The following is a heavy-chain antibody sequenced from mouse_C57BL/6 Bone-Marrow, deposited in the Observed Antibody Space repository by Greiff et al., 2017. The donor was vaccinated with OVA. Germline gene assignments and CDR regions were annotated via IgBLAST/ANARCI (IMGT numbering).Heavy chain of an antibody. J-gene: IGHJ1*03. CDR2: IDPSDSYT. Sequence: QVQLQQSGAELVMPGASVKLSCKASGYTFTSYWMHWVKQRPGQGLEWIGEIDPSDSYTNYNQKFKGKSTLTVDKSSSTASMQLSSLTYEESAVYASANDDNGRRYWYFEVWGTGTTVTVSS. CDR1: GYTFTSYW. V-gene: IGHV1-69*01. CDR3: ANDDNGRRYWYFEV. D-gene: IGHD1-1*01.